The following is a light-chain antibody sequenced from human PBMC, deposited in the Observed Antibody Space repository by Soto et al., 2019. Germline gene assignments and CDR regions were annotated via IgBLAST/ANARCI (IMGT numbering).Light chain of an antibody. CDR2: GAS. J-gene: IGKJ1*01. V-gene: IGKV3-15*01. Sequence: EIVMTQSPAILSVSPGERATLSCRASQSVSSKLAWYQQKPGQAPRLLIYGASTRATGIPARFSGSGSGTEFTLTISSLQSEDFAVYYCQQYNNWPGTFGQGTKVDIK. CDR3: QQYNNWPGT. CDR1: QSVSSK.